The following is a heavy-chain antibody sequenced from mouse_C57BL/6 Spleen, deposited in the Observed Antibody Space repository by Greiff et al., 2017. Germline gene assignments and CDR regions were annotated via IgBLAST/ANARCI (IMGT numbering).Heavy chain of an antibody. CDR3: ARGGYYSNPYFDY. V-gene: IGHV1-80*01. J-gene: IGHJ2*01. D-gene: IGHD2-5*01. CDR1: GYAFSSYW. Sequence: QVQLQQSGAELVKPGASVKISCKASGYAFSSYWMNWVKQRPGKGLEWIGQIYPGDGDTNYNGKFKGKATLTADKSSSTAYMQLSSLTSEDAAVYCCARGGYYSNPYFDYWGQGTTRTVSA. CDR2: IYPGDGDT.